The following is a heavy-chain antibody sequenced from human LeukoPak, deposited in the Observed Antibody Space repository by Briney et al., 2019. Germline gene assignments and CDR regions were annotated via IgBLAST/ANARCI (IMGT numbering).Heavy chain of an antibody. CDR2: ISTTSYI. J-gene: IGHJ4*02. CDR3: ARVSSSGVYFFDY. D-gene: IGHD6-6*01. CDR1: GFTFSRSS. V-gene: IGHV3-21*01. Sequence: GGSLRLSCAASGFTFSRSSMSWVRQAPGKGLEWVSSISTTSYIYYADSVEGRFTISRDNTKNSLYLQMNSLRAEDTAVYYCARVSSSGVYFFDYWGQGALITVSS.